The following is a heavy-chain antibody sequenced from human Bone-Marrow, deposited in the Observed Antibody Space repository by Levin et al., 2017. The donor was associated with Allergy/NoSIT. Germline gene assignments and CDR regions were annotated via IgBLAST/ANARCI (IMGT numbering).Heavy chain of an antibody. V-gene: IGHV3-23*01. Sequence: GGSLRLSCAASGFPFSSYAMNWVRQAPGKGLEWVSAISGSVGRTYYADSVKGRFTISRDNSKNTLYLQMNSLRAEDTAIYYCAKGKDPIVVVMSTMDVWGQGTTVTVS. CDR3: AKGKDPIVVVMSTMDV. CDR1: GFPFSSYA. J-gene: IGHJ6*02. CDR2: ISGSVGRT. D-gene: IGHD3-22*01.